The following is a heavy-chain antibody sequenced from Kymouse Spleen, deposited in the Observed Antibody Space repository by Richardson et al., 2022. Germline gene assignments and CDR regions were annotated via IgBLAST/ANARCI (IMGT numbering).Heavy chain of an antibody. J-gene: IGHJ6*02. CDR3: ARGRMVREVYGMDV. Sequence: QVQLQQWGAGLLKPSETLSLTCAVYGGSFSGYYWSWIRQPPGKGLEWIGEINHSGSTNYNPSLKSRVTISVDTSKNQFSLKLSSVTAADTAVYYCARGRMVREVYGMDVWGQGTTVTVSS. D-gene: IGHD3-10*01. CDR2: INHSGST. V-gene: IGHV4-34*01. CDR1: GGSFSGYY.